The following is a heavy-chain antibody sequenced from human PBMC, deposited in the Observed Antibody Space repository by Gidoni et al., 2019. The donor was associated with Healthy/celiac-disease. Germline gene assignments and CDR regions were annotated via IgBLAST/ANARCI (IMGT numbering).Heavy chain of an antibody. V-gene: IGHV3-30*18. CDR2: ISYDGSNK. CDR3: AKDPGDIVVVPAANYYYYYGMDV. CDR1: GFTFSSYG. J-gene: IGHJ6*02. D-gene: IGHD2-2*01. Sequence: QVQLVESGGGVVQPGRSLRLSCAASGFTFSSYGMHWVRQAPGKGLEWVAVISYDGSNKYYADSMKGRFTISRDNSKNTLYLQMNSLRAEDTAVYYCAKDPGDIVVVPAANYYYYYGMDVWGQGTTVTVSS.